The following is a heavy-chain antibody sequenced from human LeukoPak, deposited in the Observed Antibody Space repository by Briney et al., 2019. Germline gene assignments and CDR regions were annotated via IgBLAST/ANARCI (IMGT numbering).Heavy chain of an antibody. Sequence: SETLSLTCAVSGYSISSGYYWGWIRQPPGKGLEWIGSIYHSGSTYYNPSLKSRVTISVDTSKNQFSLKLSSVTAADTAVYYCARRWGRLSVYFDYWGQGTLVTVSS. V-gene: IGHV4-38-2*01. CDR3: ARRWGRLSVYFDY. CDR1: GYSISSGYY. CDR2: IYHSGST. D-gene: IGHD3-16*02. J-gene: IGHJ4*02.